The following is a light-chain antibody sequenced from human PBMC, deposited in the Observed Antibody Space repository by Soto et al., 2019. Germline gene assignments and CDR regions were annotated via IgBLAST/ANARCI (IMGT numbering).Light chain of an antibody. V-gene: IGLV2-14*03. J-gene: IGLJ2*01. CDR1: SSDGGGYNY. Sequence: QSVLTQPASVSGSPGQSITIPCPGNSSDGGGYNYVSWYQHHPGKVPKLMIYDVTNRPSGVSNRFSGSKSGNMASLTISGLQAEDEADYYCTSYTTSSPYVVFGGGTKLTVL. CDR3: TSYTTSSPYVV. CDR2: DVT.